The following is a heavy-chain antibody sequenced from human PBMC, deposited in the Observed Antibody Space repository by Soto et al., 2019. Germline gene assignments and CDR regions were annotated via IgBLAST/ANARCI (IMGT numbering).Heavy chain of an antibody. CDR1: GYSFTSYW. CDR2: IDPSDSYT. D-gene: IGHD5-18*01. CDR3: ARLDTAMVYYYYGMDV. Sequence: GESLKISCKASGYSFTSYWISWVRPLPGKGLEWMGRIDPSDSYTNYSPSFQGHVTISADKSISTAYLQWSSLKASDTAMYYCARLDTAMVYYYYGMDVWGQGTTVTVSS. J-gene: IGHJ6*02. V-gene: IGHV5-10-1*01.